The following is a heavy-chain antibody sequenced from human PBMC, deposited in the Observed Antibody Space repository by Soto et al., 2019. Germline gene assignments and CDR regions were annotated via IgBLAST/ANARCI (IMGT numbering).Heavy chain of an antibody. D-gene: IGHD2-21*02. CDR1: GGSISSSSYY. CDR2: IYYSGST. CDR3: ARGGGIGGGDFTDAFDI. Sequence: PSETLSLTCTVSGGSISSSSYYWGWIRQPPGKGLEWIGSIYYSGSTYYNPSLKSRVTISVDTSKNQFSLKLSSVTAADTAVYYCARGGGIGGGDFTDAFDIWGQGTMVTVSS. J-gene: IGHJ3*02. V-gene: IGHV4-39*07.